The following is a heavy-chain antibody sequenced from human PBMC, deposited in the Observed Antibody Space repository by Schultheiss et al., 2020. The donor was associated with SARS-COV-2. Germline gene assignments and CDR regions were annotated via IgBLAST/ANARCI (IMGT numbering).Heavy chain of an antibody. J-gene: IGHJ2*01. CDR1: GYSFTTYW. D-gene: IGHD1-26*01. CDR3: ARYSGSYGLWYFDL. V-gene: IGHV5-51*01. Sequence: GGSLRLSCKGSGYSFTTYWIGWVRQMPGKGLDWMGIIYPGDSDTSYSPSFQGQVTISADKSISTAYLQWSSLTASDTATYYCARYSGSYGLWYFDLWGRGTLVTVSS. CDR2: IYPGDSDT.